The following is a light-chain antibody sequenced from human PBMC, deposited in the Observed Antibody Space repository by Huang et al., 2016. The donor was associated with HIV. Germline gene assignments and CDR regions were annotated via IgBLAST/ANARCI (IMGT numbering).Light chain of an antibody. V-gene: IGKV1-5*03. Sequence: DIQMTQSPSTLSASLGDSVIITCQASQNISSWLAWYQQKPGKAPKILSYKACNLKVGVPSRLSGSGSGTEFTLTIRSLQPDDFATYYCQQYDSYWTFGQGTKVEMK. CDR2: KAC. J-gene: IGKJ1*01. CDR1: QNISSW. CDR3: QQYDSYWT.